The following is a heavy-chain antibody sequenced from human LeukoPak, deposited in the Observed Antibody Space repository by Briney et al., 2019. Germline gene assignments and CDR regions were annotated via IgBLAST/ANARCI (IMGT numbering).Heavy chain of an antibody. CDR2: IKQDGSEK. J-gene: IGHJ4*02. D-gene: IGHD5-12*01. Sequence: PGGSLRLSCAASGFTFSSYWMSWVRQAPGKGLEWVANIKQDGSEKYYVDSVKGRFTISRDNAKNSLYLQTNSLRAEDTAVYYCARLGGYGSYYFDYWGQGTLVTVSS. V-gene: IGHV3-7*01. CDR1: GFTFSSYW. CDR3: ARLGGYGSYYFDY.